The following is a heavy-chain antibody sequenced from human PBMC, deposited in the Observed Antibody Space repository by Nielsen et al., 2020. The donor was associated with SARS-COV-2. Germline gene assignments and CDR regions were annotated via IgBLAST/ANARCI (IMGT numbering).Heavy chain of an antibody. J-gene: IGHJ3*02. D-gene: IGHD3-22*01. CDR3: AREWAMIVRGDAFDI. CDR2: INPSGGST. V-gene: IGHV1-46*01. Sequence: WVRQAPGQGLEWMGIINPSGGSTSYAQKFQGRVTMTRDTSTSTVYMELRSLRSDDTAVYYCAREWAMIVRGDAFDIWGQGTMVTVSS.